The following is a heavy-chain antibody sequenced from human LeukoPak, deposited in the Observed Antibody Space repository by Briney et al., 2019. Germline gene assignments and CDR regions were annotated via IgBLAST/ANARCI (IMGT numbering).Heavy chain of an antibody. D-gene: IGHD3-10*01. V-gene: IGHV1-3*01. Sequence: ASVKVSCKASGYTFTSYAMHWVRQAPGQRFEWMGWINAGNGNTKYSQKFQGRVTITRDTSASTAYMELSSLRSEDTAVYYCAREGRILWFGELTLRYWGQGTLVTVSS. CDR3: AREGRILWFGELTLRY. CDR2: INAGNGNT. J-gene: IGHJ4*02. CDR1: GYTFTSYA.